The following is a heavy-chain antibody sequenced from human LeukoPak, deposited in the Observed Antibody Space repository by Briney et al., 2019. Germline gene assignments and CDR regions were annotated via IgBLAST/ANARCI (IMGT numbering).Heavy chain of an antibody. D-gene: IGHD7-27*01. CDR2: ISIGGDGT. CDR1: GFTFNNYA. J-gene: IGHJ3*02. CDR3: ARDPWGGEGHDAFDI. V-gene: IGHV3-23*01. Sequence: GGSLRLSCAGSGFTFNNYAMSWVRQTPRKGLEWVSTISIGGDGTYYADSVKGRFTISRDNSKNTLHLQMNSLRAEDTAVYYCARDPWGGEGHDAFDIWGQGTMVTVSS.